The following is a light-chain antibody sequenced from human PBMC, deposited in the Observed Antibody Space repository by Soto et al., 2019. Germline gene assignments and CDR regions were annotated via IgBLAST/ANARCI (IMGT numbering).Light chain of an antibody. V-gene: IGKV3-20*01. CDR1: QSVSSSY. Sequence: EIVLTQSPGTLSLSPGERATLSCRASQSVSSSYLAWYQQKPGQAPRLLIYGASSRATGIPDRSSGSGSGTDFTLTISRLEPEDFAVYYCKQYGSSPGFTFGPGTKVDIK. CDR2: GAS. J-gene: IGKJ3*01. CDR3: KQYGSSPGFT.